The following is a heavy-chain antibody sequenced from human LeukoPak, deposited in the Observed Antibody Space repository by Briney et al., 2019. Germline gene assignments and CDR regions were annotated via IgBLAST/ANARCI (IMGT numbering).Heavy chain of an antibody. D-gene: IGHD3-10*01. J-gene: IGHJ4*02. CDR2: ISGDGSNT. Sequence: PGGSLRLSCAASGFTFTSYYMHWVRQAPGKGLVWVSRISGDGSNTIYADSVKGRFTISRDNSKNTLYLRMNSLTAADTAVYYCANLYYFGSGTYESRYFDYWGQGTLVTVSS. CDR1: GFTFTSYY. V-gene: IGHV3-74*01. CDR3: ANLYYFGSGTYESRYFDY.